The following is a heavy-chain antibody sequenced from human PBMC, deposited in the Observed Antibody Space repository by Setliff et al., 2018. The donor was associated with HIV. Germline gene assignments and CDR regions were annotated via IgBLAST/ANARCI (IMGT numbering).Heavy chain of an antibody. V-gene: IGHV1-69*05. CDR1: GGTFSSYA. CDR2: IIPLFGTA. Sequence: SVKVSCKASGGTFSSYAISWVRQAPGQGLEWMGGIIPLFGTANYAQKFQGRVTMTTDELMTTAYLELSSLRSEDTAVYYCARGAPTINDYWGQGTLVTVSS. CDR3: ARGAPTINDY. D-gene: IGHD3-10*01. J-gene: IGHJ4*02.